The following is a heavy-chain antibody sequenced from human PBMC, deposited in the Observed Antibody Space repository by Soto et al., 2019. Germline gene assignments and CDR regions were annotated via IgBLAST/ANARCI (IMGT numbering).Heavy chain of an antibody. D-gene: IGHD3-10*01. V-gene: IGHV4-61*01. CDR3: ARDVTMVGGVISPGVFDI. CDR2: IYYSGST. CDR1: GGSVSSGSYY. Sequence: PSETLSLTCTVSGGSVSSGSYYWSWIRQPPGKGLEWIGYIYYSGSTNYNPSLKSRVTISVDTSKNQFSLKLSSVTAADTAVYYFARDVTMVGGVISPGVFDIWGKGTMVTVSS. J-gene: IGHJ3*02.